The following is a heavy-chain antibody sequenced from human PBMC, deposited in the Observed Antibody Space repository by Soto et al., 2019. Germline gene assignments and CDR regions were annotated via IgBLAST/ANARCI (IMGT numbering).Heavy chain of an antibody. CDR1: GFTFSSYG. D-gene: IGHD4-17*01. CDR3: ARECGSTVGSYFDY. Sequence: QVQLVESGGGVVQPGRSLRLSCAASGFTFSSYGMHWVRQAPGKGLEWVAVIWYDGSNKYYADSVKGRFTISRDNSKNTLYLQMNSLRAEDTAVYYCARECGSTVGSYFDYWGQGTLVTVSS. J-gene: IGHJ4*02. CDR2: IWYDGSNK. V-gene: IGHV3-33*01.